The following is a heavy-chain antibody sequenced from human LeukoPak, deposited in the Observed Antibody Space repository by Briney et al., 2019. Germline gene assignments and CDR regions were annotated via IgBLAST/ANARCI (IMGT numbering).Heavy chain of an antibody. D-gene: IGHD1-1*01. CDR2: IYYSGST. CDR3: ARVGTQYYFDY. J-gene: IGHJ4*02. V-gene: IGHV4-59*01. CDR1: DGSFSGYY. Sequence: SETLSLTCTVYDGSFSGYYWSWIRQPPGKGLEWIGYIYYSGSTNYNPSLKSRVTISVDTSKNQFSLKLSSVTAADTAGYYCARVGTQYYFDYWGQGTLVTVSS.